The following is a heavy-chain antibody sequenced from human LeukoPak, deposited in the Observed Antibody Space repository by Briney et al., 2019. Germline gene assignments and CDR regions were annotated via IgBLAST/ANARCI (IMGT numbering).Heavy chain of an antibody. J-gene: IGHJ1*01. V-gene: IGHV1-2*02. CDR3: ATGGLTTFGVGEH. D-gene: IGHD3-3*01. CDR1: GNSFTDYY. CDR2: INANSGGT. Sequence: ASVKVSCKPSGNSFTDYYIHWMRQAPGQGLEWMGCINANSGGTKHAQNFQGRVTMTRDTSIATAYTELSGLRSDDTAIYYCATGGLTTFGVGEHWGQGALITVSS.